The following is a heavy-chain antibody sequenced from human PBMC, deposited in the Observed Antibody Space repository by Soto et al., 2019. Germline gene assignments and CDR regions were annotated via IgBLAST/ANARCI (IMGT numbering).Heavy chain of an antibody. Sequence: QVQLQESGPGLVKPSQTLSLTCTVSGGSISSGGYYWSWIRQHPGKGLEWIGYIYYSGSAYCNPSLKSRVTISFDTSKNQFSLTLSSVTAADTAVYYCVRDPGSNWFDPWGQGTLVTVSS. J-gene: IGHJ5*02. CDR2: IYYSGSA. CDR1: GGSISSGGYY. CDR3: VRDPGSNWFDP. D-gene: IGHD3-10*01. V-gene: IGHV4-31*03.